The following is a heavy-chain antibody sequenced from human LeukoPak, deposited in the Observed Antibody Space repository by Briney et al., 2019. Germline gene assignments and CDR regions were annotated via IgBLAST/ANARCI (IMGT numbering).Heavy chain of an antibody. V-gene: IGHV1-2*02. CDR3: ARDQPALDY. Sequence: ASVKVSCKASGFTFIGYYMHWVRQAPGQGLEWMGWINLNAGDTDYAPKFQGRVTMTRDTSITTAYMQLSWLRYDDTAVYYCARDQPALDYWGRGTLVTVSS. J-gene: IGHJ4*02. CDR2: INLNAGDT. CDR1: GFTFIGYY.